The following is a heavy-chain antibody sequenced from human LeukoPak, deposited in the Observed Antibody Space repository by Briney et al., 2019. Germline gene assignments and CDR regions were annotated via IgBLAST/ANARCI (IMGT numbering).Heavy chain of an antibody. CDR3: ARGKSIVATKN. Sequence: PSETLSLTCTVSGGSVSSGSYYWSWIRQPPGKGLEWIGYISYSGSTNYNPSLKSRVTISVDTSKNQFSLKLSSVTAADTAVYYCARGKSIVATKNWGQGTLVT. D-gene: IGHD5-12*01. J-gene: IGHJ4*02. V-gene: IGHV4-61*01. CDR2: ISYSGST. CDR1: GGSVSSGSYY.